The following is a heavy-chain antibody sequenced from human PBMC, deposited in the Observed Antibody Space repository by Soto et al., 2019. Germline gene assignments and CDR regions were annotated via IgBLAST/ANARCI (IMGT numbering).Heavy chain of an antibody. Sequence: QVQLQESGPGLVKPSQTLSLTCTVSGGSINGGGYFWSWIRQTPGKGLEWIGHIYNSGNTYTNPSLNTRATISGDTSPNQSSLNLKSVTAADTAVYYCARGPSADKVDYWGQGTLVTVSS. CDR3: ARGPSADKVDY. J-gene: IGHJ4*02. CDR1: GGSINGGGYF. CDR2: IYNSGNT. V-gene: IGHV4-30-4*01. D-gene: IGHD3-3*01.